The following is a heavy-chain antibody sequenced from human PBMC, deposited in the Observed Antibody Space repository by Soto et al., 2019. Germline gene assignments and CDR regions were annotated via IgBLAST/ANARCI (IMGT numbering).Heavy chain of an antibody. CDR3: ARDRLLYCSGGSCLDGIDV. V-gene: IGHV3-30-3*01. CDR1: GFTFSSYA. D-gene: IGHD2-15*01. J-gene: IGHJ6*02. Sequence: QVQLVESGGGVVQPGRSLRLSCAASGFTFSSYAMHWVRQAPGKGLEWVAVISYDGSNKYYADSVKGRFTISRDNSKNTLYLQMNSLRAEDTAVYYCARDRLLYCSGGSCLDGIDVWGQGTTVTVSS. CDR2: ISYDGSNK.